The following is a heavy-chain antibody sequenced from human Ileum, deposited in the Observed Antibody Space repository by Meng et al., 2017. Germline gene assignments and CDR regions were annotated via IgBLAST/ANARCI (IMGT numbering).Heavy chain of an antibody. D-gene: IGHD3-16*01. CDR3: ARGGGRYGPDFDY. Sequence: VRLREWGAGLLKPSETLALTGAVDGGSFSGYYWSGIRQPPGKGLEWIGEINHSGSTNYNPSLKSRVTISVDTSKNQFSLKLSSVTAADTAVYYCARGGGRYGPDFDYWGQGTLVTVSS. CDR2: INHSGST. CDR1: GGSFSGYY. J-gene: IGHJ4*02. V-gene: IGHV4-34*01.